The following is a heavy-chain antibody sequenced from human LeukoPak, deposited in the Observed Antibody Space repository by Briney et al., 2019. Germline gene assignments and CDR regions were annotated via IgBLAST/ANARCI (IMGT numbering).Heavy chain of an antibody. CDR2: VNAGNGKT. Sequence: ASVKVSCKASGYTFTRYALHWVRQAPRQRLEWMGWVNAGNGKTKYSQKFQGRVTITRDTSASAAYMELNSLRSGDTAVYYCARSSYDFLTGSPLLNSFDYWGRGTLVTVSS. V-gene: IGHV1-3*01. D-gene: IGHD3-9*01. CDR3: ARSSYDFLTGSPLLNSFDY. J-gene: IGHJ4*02. CDR1: GYTFTRYA.